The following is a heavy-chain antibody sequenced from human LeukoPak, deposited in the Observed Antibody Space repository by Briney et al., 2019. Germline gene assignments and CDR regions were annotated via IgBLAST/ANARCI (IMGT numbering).Heavy chain of an antibody. CDR1: GYSFISFY. V-gene: IGHV1-46*01. Sequence: ASVRVSCKASGYSFISFYIHWVRQAPGQGLEWMGVINPSGGSTAYAQQFQGRVTMTRDTSTSTVYMELSSLRSEDTAVYYCARHSLIGTTPFDYWGQGTLVTVSS. J-gene: IGHJ4*02. CDR2: INPSGGST. CDR3: ARHSLIGTTPFDY. D-gene: IGHD1-20*01.